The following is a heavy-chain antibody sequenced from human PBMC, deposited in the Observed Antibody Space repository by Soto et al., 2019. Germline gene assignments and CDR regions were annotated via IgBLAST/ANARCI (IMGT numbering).Heavy chain of an antibody. CDR2: IYFRGNT. CDR3: AREGGSYDSGDYLITGAIDI. D-gene: IGHD3-22*01. Sequence: PSETLSLTCSVSGDSISRIDYYWTWIRQHPEKGLEWIGNIYFRGNTYYSPSLESRLTISVDTSKNQFSLKLTSVTAADTAVYYCAREGGSYDSGDYLITGAIDIWGQGTMVT. V-gene: IGHV4-31*03. CDR1: GDSISRIDYY. J-gene: IGHJ3*02.